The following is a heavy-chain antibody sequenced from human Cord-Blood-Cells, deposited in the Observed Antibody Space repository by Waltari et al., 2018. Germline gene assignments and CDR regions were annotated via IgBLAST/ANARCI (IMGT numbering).Heavy chain of an antibody. CDR1: GYLFTAYY. V-gene: IGHV1-2*02. D-gene: IGHD7-27*01. CDR2: INPNSGGT. Sequence: QVQLVQSGAEVTKPGASVKVSCTASGYLFTAYYMHWLRHAHGPGLEWMGWINPNSGGTNYAQKFQGRVTMTRDTSISTAYMELSRLRSDDTAVYYCARDRFAWGRMSSDGAFDIWGQGTMVTVSS. J-gene: IGHJ3*02. CDR3: ARDRFAWGRMSSDGAFDI.